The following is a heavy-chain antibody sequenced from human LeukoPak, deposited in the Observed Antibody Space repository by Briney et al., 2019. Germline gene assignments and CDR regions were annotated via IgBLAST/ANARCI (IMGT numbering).Heavy chain of an antibody. J-gene: IGHJ4*02. CDR2: ISWNSGSI. D-gene: IGHD3-22*01. Sequence: GGSLRLSCAASGFTFDDYAMPWVRQAPGKGLEWVSGISWNSGSIGYADSVKGRFTISRDNAKNSLYLQMNSLRAEDTAVYYCARDTNYYDSSGYQKFDYWGQGTLVTVSS. CDR1: GFTFDDYA. CDR3: ARDTNYYDSSGYQKFDY. V-gene: IGHV3-9*01.